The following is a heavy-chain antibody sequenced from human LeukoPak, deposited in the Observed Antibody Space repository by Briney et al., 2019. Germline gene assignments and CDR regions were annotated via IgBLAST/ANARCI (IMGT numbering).Heavy chain of an antibody. D-gene: IGHD2-2*01. J-gene: IGHJ5*02. V-gene: IGHV1-2*02. CDR2: INPNSGGT. CDR1: GYTFTGYY. Sequence: ASVKVSCKASGYTFTGYYMHWVRQAPGQGLEWMGWINPNSGGTNYAQKFQGRVTMTRDTSISTAYMELSRLRSDDTAVYYCASPSCDSTSCYGWFDHWGQGTLVTVSS. CDR3: ASPSCDSTSCYGWFDH.